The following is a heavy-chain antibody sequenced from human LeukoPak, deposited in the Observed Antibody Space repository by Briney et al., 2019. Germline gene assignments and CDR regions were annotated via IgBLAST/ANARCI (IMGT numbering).Heavy chain of an antibody. V-gene: IGHV4-59*08. Sequence: SETLSLTCTVSGGSIIGYYWSWIRQPPGKGLEWIASIYYSGSTNYNPSLKSRITVSLDTSKNQFSLKLSSVTAADTAVYYCARHRGSNLNRSFDFWGQGTLVTVSS. CDR3: ARHRGSNLNRSFDF. CDR1: GGSIIGYY. D-gene: IGHD1-14*01. CDR2: IYYSGST. J-gene: IGHJ4*02.